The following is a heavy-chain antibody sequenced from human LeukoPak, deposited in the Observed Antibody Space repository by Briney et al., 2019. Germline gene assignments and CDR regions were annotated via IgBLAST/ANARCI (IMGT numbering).Heavy chain of an antibody. CDR1: GFTFSSNW. V-gene: IGHV3-74*01. CDR2: INEDGSTT. J-gene: IGHJ4*02. CDR3: VRDLGGRSGH. D-gene: IGHD1-26*01. Sequence: GGSLGLSGAASGFTFSSNWMHWVRQAPGRGLVWVSRINEDGSTTNYADSVKGRSTIFRDNAKNTLYLRMNSLRAEDTAVYYCVRDLGGRSGHWGQGTLVTVSS.